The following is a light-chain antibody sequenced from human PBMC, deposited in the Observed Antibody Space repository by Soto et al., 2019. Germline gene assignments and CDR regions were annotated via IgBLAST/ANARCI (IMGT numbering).Light chain of an antibody. V-gene: IGLV3-21*02. CDR3: QVWDSRSDHGV. CDR1: DIGTKS. Sequence: SYELTQPPSVSVAPGQTARITCGGNDIGTKSVHWYQQRPGQAPVLVVYDDSDRPSRIPERFSDSSSGNTATLTINRVEAGDEADYYCQVWDSRSDHGVFGGGTKLTVL. J-gene: IGLJ2*01. CDR2: DDS.